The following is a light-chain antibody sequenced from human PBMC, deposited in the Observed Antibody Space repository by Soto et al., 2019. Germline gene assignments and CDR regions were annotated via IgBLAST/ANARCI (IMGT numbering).Light chain of an antibody. CDR1: QEVNNNF. V-gene: IGKV3-20*01. J-gene: IGKJ4*01. CDR3: HQYYSSIT. CDR2: ASA. Sequence: EIVLTQSPGTLSLSPGEGATLSCRASQEVNNNFLAWYQQRPGQAPRLLIYASARSAAGIPDRFSGSGSGTVFTLTISIVGSEYIVVYFFHQYYSSITFGGGTKVEVK.